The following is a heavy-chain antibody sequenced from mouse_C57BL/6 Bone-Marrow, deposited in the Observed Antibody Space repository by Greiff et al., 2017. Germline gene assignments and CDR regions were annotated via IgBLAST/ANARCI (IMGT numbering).Heavy chain of an antibody. D-gene: IGHD1-1*01. CDR3: ARPGYYGSSLGVAY. Sequence: EVKLVESGGGLVQPGGSLKLSCAASGFTFSDYYMYWVRQTPEKRLEWVAYISNGGGSTYYPDTVKGRFTISRDNAKNTLYLQMSRLKSEDTAMYYCARPGYYGSSLGVAYWGQGTLVTVSA. CDR2: ISNGGGST. J-gene: IGHJ3*01. CDR1: GFTFSDYY. V-gene: IGHV5-12*01.